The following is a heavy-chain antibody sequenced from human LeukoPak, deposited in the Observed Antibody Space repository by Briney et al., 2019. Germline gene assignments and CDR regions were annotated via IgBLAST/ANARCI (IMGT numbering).Heavy chain of an antibody. V-gene: IGHV1-24*01. CDR3: ATDLMRPCGGDCGDY. J-gene: IGHJ4*02. CDR1: GYTLTELS. CDR2: FDPEDGET. Sequence: ASVKVPCKVSGYTLTELSMHWVRQAPGKGLEWMGGFDPEDGETIYAQKFQGRVTMTEGTSTDTAYMELSSLRSEDTAVYYCATDLMRPCGGDCGDYWGQGTLVTVSS. D-gene: IGHD2-21*02.